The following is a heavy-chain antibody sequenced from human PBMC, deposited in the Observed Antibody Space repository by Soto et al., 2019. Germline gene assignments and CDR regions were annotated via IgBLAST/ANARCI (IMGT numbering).Heavy chain of an antibody. Sequence: SETLSLTCAVSGGSISSGGYSWSWIRQPPGKGLEWIGYIYHSGSTYYNPSLKSRVTISVDRSKNQFSLKLSSVTAADTAVYYCARGGGYFDWSQDNWFDPWGQGTLVTVSS. V-gene: IGHV4-30-2*01. J-gene: IGHJ5*02. D-gene: IGHD3-9*01. CDR3: ARGGGYFDWSQDNWFDP. CDR1: GGSISSGGYS. CDR2: IYHSGST.